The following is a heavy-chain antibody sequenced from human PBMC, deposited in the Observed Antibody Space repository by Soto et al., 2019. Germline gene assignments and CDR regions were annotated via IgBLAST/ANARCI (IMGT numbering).Heavy chain of an antibody. CDR2: MSHSGPT. D-gene: IGHD6-19*01. J-gene: IGHJ5*02. CDR3: GISRGWDTIPS. CDR1: GGSVTTNYW. Sequence: QLQESGPGLVKPSGTLSLTCAVSGGSVTTNYWWGWVRQSPVTGLEWIGDMSHSGPTNYSPSLKSRGTLSVDTSKNQFSLELKSVTAADTAVYFCGISRGWDTIPSWGQGTLVTVSS. V-gene: IGHV4-4*02.